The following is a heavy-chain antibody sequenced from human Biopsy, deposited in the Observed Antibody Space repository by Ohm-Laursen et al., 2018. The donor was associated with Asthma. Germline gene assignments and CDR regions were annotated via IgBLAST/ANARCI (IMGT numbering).Heavy chain of an antibody. V-gene: IGHV1-69*06. D-gene: IGHD3-3*02. CDR3: ARPSPNRDILYYYYHMDV. CDR1: GGMFGNYA. Sequence: PSVSPSCQASGGMFGNYAISSGRHPPGAGLGSLGGVAPFFASSNYAQRFPGRVTITADICTRTVYMELSGLRFDDTAIYYCARPSPNRDILYYYYHMDVWGQGATVIVSS. CDR2: VAPFFASS. J-gene: IGHJ6*02.